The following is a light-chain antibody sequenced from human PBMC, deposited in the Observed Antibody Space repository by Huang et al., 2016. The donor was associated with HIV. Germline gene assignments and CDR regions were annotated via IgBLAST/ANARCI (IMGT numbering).Light chain of an antibody. Sequence: EIVLTQSPATLSLSPGERAALSCRATQSIINLAWYQQKAGQSPRLLIYGASTRATGIPARFRGSGSGTDFTLTISSLQSEDFAVYYCQQYNNWPPLLTFGGGTKVEIK. CDR1: QSIIN. V-gene: IGKV3-15*01. CDR3: QQYNNWPPLLT. CDR2: GAS. J-gene: IGKJ4*01.